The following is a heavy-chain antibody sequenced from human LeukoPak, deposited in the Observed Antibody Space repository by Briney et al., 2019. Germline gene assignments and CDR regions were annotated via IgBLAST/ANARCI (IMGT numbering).Heavy chain of an antibody. D-gene: IGHD3-10*01. J-gene: IGHJ6*03. V-gene: IGHV3-53*01. Sequence: GGSLRLSCVASGFTVSSNYMSWVRQAPGKGLEWVSVIYSGGSTYYADSVKGRFTISRDNSKNTLYLQMNSLRAEDTAVYYCASGSGSYRTPYYYMDVWAQGPRSPSP. CDR3: ASGSGSYRTPYYYMDV. CDR2: IYSGGST. CDR1: GFTVSSNY.